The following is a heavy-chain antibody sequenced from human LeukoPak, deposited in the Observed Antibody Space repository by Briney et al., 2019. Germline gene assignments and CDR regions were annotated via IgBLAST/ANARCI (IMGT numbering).Heavy chain of an antibody. J-gene: IGHJ5*02. CDR1: GFSLSSYS. Sequence: PGGSLRLSCAASGFSLSSYSMHWVRQAPGKGLEWVAVLSYDGSNEYYGDSVKGRFTISRDNSKNTLYLQMNSLRAEDTAVYYCAKSGSTYCSGGSCYSNWFDPWGQGTLVTVSS. D-gene: IGHD2-15*01. CDR2: LSYDGSNE. V-gene: IGHV3-30*18. CDR3: AKSGSTYCSGGSCYSNWFDP.